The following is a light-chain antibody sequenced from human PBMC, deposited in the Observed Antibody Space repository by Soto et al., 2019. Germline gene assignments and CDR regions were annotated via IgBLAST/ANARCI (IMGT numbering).Light chain of an antibody. CDR1: SSDDAGHNS. V-gene: IGLV2-14*03. Sequence: QSVLTQPASVSGSPGQSITISCTGISSDDAGHNSVSWYQQHPGKVPKLIIYDVSNRPSGVSTRFSGSRSDNMASLTISGLQAEDEADYYCSAYTNRGTVDVFGPGTKLTVL. CDR3: SAYTNRGTVDV. J-gene: IGLJ1*01. CDR2: DVS.